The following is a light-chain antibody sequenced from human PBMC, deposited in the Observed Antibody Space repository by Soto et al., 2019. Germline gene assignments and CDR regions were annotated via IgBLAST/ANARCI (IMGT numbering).Light chain of an antibody. Sequence: DVHMTQSPSTLSASVGDGVTITCRASESIATWLAWYQQKPGQAPKLLIYDASRLESGVPSRFSGGGSGTEFTLTISGLHPEDFATYYCHQYNSYFGPGTKLEI. V-gene: IGKV1-5*01. CDR1: ESIATW. CDR2: DAS. J-gene: IGKJ2*01. CDR3: HQYNSY.